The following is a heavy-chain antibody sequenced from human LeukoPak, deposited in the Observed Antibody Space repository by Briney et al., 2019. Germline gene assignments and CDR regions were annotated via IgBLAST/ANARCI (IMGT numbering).Heavy chain of an antibody. V-gene: IGHV4-34*01. D-gene: IGHD5-12*01. CDR3: ARRRIPATITGSKLSSRFDT. Sequence: KPSETLSLTCAVYGDSFVGYYWTWIRQPPGKWLEWIGEIDYTGSTNYNPSLKSRIKMSVDTSKNQFSVNLNSVTAADTAFYYCARRRIPATITGSKLSSRFDTWGQGTLVTVSS. CDR2: IDYTGST. CDR1: GDSFVGYY. J-gene: IGHJ1*01.